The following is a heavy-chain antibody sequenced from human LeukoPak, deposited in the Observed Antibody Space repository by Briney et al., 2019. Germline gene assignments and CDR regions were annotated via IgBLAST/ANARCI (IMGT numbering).Heavy chain of an antibody. CDR1: GGSISSGSYY. J-gene: IGHJ6*03. CDR3: ARKRFGVAPNRVYNYYYYYRDV. D-gene: IGHD5/OR15-5a*01. Sequence: TSETLSLTCTVSGGSISSGSYYWSWIRQPAGKGLEWIGRIYTSGSTNYNPSLKSRVTISVDTSKNQFSLKLSSVTAADTAVYYCARKRFGVAPNRVYNYYYYYRDVGGKGTTVPVP. V-gene: IGHV4-61*02. CDR2: IYTSGST.